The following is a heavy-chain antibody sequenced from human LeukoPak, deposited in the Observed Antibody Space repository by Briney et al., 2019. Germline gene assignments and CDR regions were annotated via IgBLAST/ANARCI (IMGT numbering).Heavy chain of an antibody. J-gene: IGHJ4*02. CDR1: GGSISSGNYY. V-gene: IGHV4-61*02. CDR3: ARVAVTRYFDY. D-gene: IGHD4-23*01. Sequence: SQTLSLTCTVSGGSISSGNYYWSWIRQPAGKGLEWIGRIYTSGSTHYNPSLKSRVTISVDTSKNQFSLKLSSVTAADTAVYYCARVAVTRYFDYWGQGTLVTVSS. CDR2: IYTSGST.